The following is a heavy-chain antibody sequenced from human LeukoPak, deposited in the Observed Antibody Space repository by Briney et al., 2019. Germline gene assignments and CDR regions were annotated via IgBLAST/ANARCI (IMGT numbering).Heavy chain of an antibody. D-gene: IGHD3-3*01. V-gene: IGHV3-23*01. CDR3: AKGAYHDD. J-gene: IGHJ4*02. CDR2: ISGDGADT. Sequence: GGSLRLSCAASGFTFSSYAMSRVRQAPGKGLEWVSTISGDGADTFYADSVKGRFTISRDNSKNTLYLQMNSLRADDTAIYYCAKGAYHDDWGQGTLVTVSS. CDR1: GFTFSSYA.